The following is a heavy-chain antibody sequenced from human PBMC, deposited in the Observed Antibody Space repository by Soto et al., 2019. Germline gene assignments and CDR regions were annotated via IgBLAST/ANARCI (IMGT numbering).Heavy chain of an antibody. V-gene: IGHV1-18*01. CDR3: ARAWFGDFVYYFDY. Sequence: ASVKVSCKASGYTFTNYAISWVRQAPGQGLEWMGWISAYNGNTNYAQKLQGRVTMTTDTSTSSASMELRSLRSDDTAVYYCARAWFGDFVYYFDYWGQGTLVTVSP. D-gene: IGHD3-10*01. CDR2: ISAYNGNT. J-gene: IGHJ4*02. CDR1: GYTFTNYA.